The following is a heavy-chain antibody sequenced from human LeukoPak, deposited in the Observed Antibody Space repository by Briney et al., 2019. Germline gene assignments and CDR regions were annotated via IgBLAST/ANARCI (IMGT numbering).Heavy chain of an antibody. V-gene: IGHV4-30-2*01. CDR1: GGSISSGGYY. D-gene: IGHD4-11*01. CDR3: ARDRRYSRGELYYYGMDV. J-gene: IGHJ6*02. CDR2: IYHSGST. Sequence: SETLSLTCTVSGGSISSGGYYWSWIRQPPGKGLEWIGYIYHSGSTYYNPSLKSRVTISVDTSKNQFSLKLSSVTAADTAVYYCARDRRYSRGELYYYGMDVWGQGTTVTVSS.